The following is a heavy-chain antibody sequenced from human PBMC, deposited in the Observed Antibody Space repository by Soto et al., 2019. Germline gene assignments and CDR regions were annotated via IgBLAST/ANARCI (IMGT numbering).Heavy chain of an antibody. CDR2: IIPIFGTT. Sequence: SVKVSCKASGGSFSSYAISWVRQAPGQGLEWMGGIIPIFGTTNYAQKFQGRVTITADKSTSTAYMELSSLRSEDTAVYYCARGSVPLRSNTGFDPWGQGSLVTVSS. J-gene: IGHJ5*02. CDR3: ARGSVPLRSNTGFDP. V-gene: IGHV1-69*06. CDR1: GGSFSSYA. D-gene: IGHD3-3*01.